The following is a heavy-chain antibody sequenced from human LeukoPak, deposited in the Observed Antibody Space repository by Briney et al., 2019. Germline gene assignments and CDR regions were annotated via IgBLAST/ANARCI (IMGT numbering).Heavy chain of an antibody. CDR3: ARGGRYYDILTGYYLGEMYAFDI. D-gene: IGHD3-9*01. V-gene: IGHV4-59*01. CDR1: GGSISSYY. Sequence: SETLSLTSTVSGGSISSYYWSWIRQPPGKGLEWIGYIYYSGSTNYNPSLKSRVTISVDTSKNQFSLKLSSVTAADTAVYYCARGGRYYDILTGYYLGEMYAFDIWGQGTMVTVSS. J-gene: IGHJ3*02. CDR2: IYYSGST.